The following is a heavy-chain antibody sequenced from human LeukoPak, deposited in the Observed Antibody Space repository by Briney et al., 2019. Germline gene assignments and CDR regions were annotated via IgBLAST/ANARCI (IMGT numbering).Heavy chain of an antibody. J-gene: IGHJ4*02. CDR1: DFSFNTYA. Sequence: GGSLRLSCAASDFSFNTYAMSWVRQAPGKGLEWVSTISGGGDATYYADSVKGRFTISRDNSKNTLYLQMNSLRAEDTAVYYCAKDAGPVWFGASFDYWGQGTLVTVSS. CDR3: AKDAGPVWFGASFDY. CDR2: ISGGGDAT. V-gene: IGHV3-23*01. D-gene: IGHD3-10*01.